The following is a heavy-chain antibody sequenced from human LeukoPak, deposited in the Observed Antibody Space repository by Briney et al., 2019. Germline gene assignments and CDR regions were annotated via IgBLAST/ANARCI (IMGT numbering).Heavy chain of an antibody. Sequence: GGSLRLSCAASGFTFSSYAMHWVRQAPGKGLEWVAVISYDGSNKYYADSVKGRFTISRDNSKNTLYLQMNSLRAEDTAVYYCAQSVRYCSGGSCYDYWGQGTLVTVSS. CDR1: GFTFSSYA. D-gene: IGHD2-15*01. J-gene: IGHJ4*02. V-gene: IGHV3-30-3*01. CDR2: ISYDGSNK. CDR3: AQSVRYCSGGSCYDY.